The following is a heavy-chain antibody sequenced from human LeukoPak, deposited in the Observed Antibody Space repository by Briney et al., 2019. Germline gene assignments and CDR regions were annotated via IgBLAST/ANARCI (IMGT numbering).Heavy chain of an antibody. Sequence: SETLSLTCTVSGGSISSYYWGRIRQPPGKGLEYIGYIYYSGSTNYNPSLKSRVTISVDTSKNQFSLKLSSVTAADTAVYYCARGSGSSGWYLGAFDIWGQGTMVTVSS. CDR2: IYYSGST. CDR1: GGSISSYY. D-gene: IGHD6-19*01. V-gene: IGHV4-59*01. J-gene: IGHJ3*02. CDR3: ARGSGSSGWYLGAFDI.